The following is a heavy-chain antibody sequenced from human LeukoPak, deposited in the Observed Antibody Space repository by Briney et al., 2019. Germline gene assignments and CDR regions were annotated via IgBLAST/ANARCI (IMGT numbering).Heavy chain of an antibody. V-gene: IGHV3-23*01. D-gene: IGHD6-19*01. CDR1: GFTFSSYA. Sequence: GGSLRLSCAASGFTFSSYAMSWVRQAPGKGLEWVSAISGSGGSTYYADSVKGRFTISRDNSKNTLYLQMNSLRAEDTAVYYCAKLGSRAVAGYYYDYWGQGTLVTLSS. CDR3: AKLGSRAVAGYYYDY. CDR2: ISGSGGST. J-gene: IGHJ4*02.